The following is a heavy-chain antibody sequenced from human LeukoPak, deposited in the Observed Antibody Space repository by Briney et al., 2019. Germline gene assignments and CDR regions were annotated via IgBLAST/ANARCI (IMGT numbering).Heavy chain of an antibody. D-gene: IGHD2-21*02. CDR3: AKHRRSSLVTTFFDS. CDR2: IDSRGDDT. CDR1: GCTFSTLA. Sequence: GGSLRLSCAASGCTFSTLAMSWVRQAPGKGLEWVSSIDSRGDDTDYADSVKGRFTISRDNSKNTLYLQLNSLRLNDTAIFYCAKHRRSSLVTTFFDSWGQGILVAVYS. J-gene: IGHJ4*02. V-gene: IGHV3-23*05.